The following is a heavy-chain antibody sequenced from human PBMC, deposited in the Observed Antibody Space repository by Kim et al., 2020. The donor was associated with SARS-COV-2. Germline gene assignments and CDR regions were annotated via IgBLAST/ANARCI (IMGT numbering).Heavy chain of an antibody. CDR1: GGSISSSSYY. D-gene: IGHD6-13*01. CDR2: IYYSGST. Sequence: SETLSLTCTVSGGSISSSSYYWGWIRQPPGKGLEWIGSIYYSGSTYYNPSLKSRVTISVDTSKNQFSLKLSSVTAADTAVYYCARYALQQLVLDYWGQGTLVTVSS. V-gene: IGHV4-39*01. CDR3: ARYALQQLVLDY. J-gene: IGHJ4*02.